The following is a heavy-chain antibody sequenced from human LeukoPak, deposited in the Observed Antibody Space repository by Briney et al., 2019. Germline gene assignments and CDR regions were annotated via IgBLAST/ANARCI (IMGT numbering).Heavy chain of an antibody. CDR3: ARFPKGGSSWYGPYYFDY. Sequence: SETLSLTCAVYGGSFSGYYWNWIRQPPGKGLEWIGDINHSGTTNYNSSLKSRVTMSVDTSKSQFSLKLSSVTAADTGMYFCARFPKGGSSWYGPYYFDYWGQGILVTVSS. CDR1: GGSFSGYY. V-gene: IGHV4-34*01. D-gene: IGHD6-13*01. J-gene: IGHJ4*02. CDR2: INHSGTT.